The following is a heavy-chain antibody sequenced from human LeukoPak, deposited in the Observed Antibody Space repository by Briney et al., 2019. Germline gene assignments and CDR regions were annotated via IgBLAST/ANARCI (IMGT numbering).Heavy chain of an antibody. V-gene: IGHV3-33*01. D-gene: IGHD6-19*01. CDR1: RFTFSNYY. Sequence: GRSLRLSCAASRFTFSNYYMHWVRQAPGKGLEWVALIWYEGSNKFYADSLRGRFTISRDNSKKTLYLQMNSLTAEDTAVYYCARGRGSGWPDYFDHWGQGTLVTVPS. J-gene: IGHJ4*02. CDR3: ARGRGSGWPDYFDH. CDR2: IWYEGSNK.